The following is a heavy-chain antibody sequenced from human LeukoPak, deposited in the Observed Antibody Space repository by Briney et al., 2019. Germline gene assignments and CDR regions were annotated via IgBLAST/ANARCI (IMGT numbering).Heavy chain of an antibody. Sequence: SETLSLTCAVYGGSFSGYYWSWIRQPPGKGLEWIGEINHSGSTNYNPSLKSRVTISVDTSKNQFSLKLSSVTAADTAVYYCARVGVYYDFWSGYWNYYYYMDVWGKGTTVTASS. CDR1: GGSFSGYY. V-gene: IGHV4-34*01. J-gene: IGHJ6*03. CDR3: ARVGVYYDFWSGYWNYYYYMDV. D-gene: IGHD3-3*01. CDR2: INHSGST.